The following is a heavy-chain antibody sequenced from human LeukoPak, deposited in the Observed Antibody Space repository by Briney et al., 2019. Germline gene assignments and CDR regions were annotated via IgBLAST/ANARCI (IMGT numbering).Heavy chain of an antibody. CDR1: GGSISSGNYY. J-gene: IGHJ4*02. CDR3: ARGLDSSSSY. Sequence: SQTLSLTCTVSGGSISSGNYYWSWIRQPAGRGLEWIGRSYTSGSTNYNPSLKSRVTISIDTSKNQFSLNLNSVTAADTALYYCARGLDSSSSYWGQGTLVTVSS. V-gene: IGHV4-61*02. CDR2: SYTSGST. D-gene: IGHD6-6*01.